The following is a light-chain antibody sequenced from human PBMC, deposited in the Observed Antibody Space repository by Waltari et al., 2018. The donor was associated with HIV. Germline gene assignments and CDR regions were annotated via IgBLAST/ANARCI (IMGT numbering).Light chain of an antibody. CDR2: ELT. J-gene: IGLJ2*01. CDR3: CSFAGSYTWL. CDR1: SSDVGGYTY. V-gene: IGLV2-11*01. Sequence: QSALTQPRSESGSPGQSVTISCTGTSSDVGGYTYVSWYQQLPGKAPKLMIYELTERPSGVPDRFSGSKSGNTASLTISGLQAEDEADYYCCSFAGSYTWLFGGGTKLTVL.